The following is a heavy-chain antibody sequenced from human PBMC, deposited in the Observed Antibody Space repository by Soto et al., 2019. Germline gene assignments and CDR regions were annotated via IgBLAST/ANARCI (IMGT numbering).Heavy chain of an antibody. CDR2: ISGSGGST. CDR3: AKAVYSGYDYIQLGLDY. J-gene: IGHJ4*02. Sequence: PGGSLRLSCAASGFTFSSYAMSWVRQAPGKGLEWVSGISGSGGSTYYADFVKGRFTISRDNSKNTLYLQMNSLRAEDTAVYYCAKAVYSGYDYIQLGLDYWGQGTLVTVSS. D-gene: IGHD5-12*01. CDR1: GFTFSSYA. V-gene: IGHV3-23*01.